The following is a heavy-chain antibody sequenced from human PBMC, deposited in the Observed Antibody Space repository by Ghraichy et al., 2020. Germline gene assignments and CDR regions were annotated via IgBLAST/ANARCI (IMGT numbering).Heavy chain of an antibody. CDR1: GGSFSGYY. Sequence: SETLSLTCAVYGGSFSGYYWSWIRQPPGKGLEWIGEINHSGSTNYNPSLKSRVTISVDTSKNQFSLKLSSVTAADTAVYYCARGERGAAGGMDVWGQGTTVTVSS. D-gene: IGHD6-13*01. CDR3: ARGERGAAGGMDV. J-gene: IGHJ6*02. V-gene: IGHV4-34*01. CDR2: INHSGST.